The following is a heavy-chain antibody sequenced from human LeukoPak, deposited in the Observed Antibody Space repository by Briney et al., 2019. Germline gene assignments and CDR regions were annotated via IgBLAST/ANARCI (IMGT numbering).Heavy chain of an antibody. CDR2: INHSGST. V-gene: IGHV4-34*01. CDR3: ARGRGCYYDSSGYYTFDY. Sequence: SETLSLTCAVYGGSFSGYYWSWIRQPPGKGLEWIGEINHSGSTNYNPSLKSRVTISVDTSKNQFSLKLSSVTAADTAVYYCARGRGCYYDSSGYYTFDYWGQGTLVTVSS. J-gene: IGHJ4*02. CDR1: GGSFSGYY. D-gene: IGHD3-22*01.